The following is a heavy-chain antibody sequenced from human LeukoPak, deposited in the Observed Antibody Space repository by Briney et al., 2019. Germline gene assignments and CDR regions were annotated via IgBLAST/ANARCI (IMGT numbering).Heavy chain of an antibody. V-gene: IGHV3-64D*09. CDR2: ISDSGGST. CDR1: GFTFRIYG. J-gene: IGHJ6*02. D-gene: IGHD2-15*01. CDR3: VRGYSFGPYGMDV. Sequence: GGSLRLSCAASGFTFRIYGMSWVRQAPGKGLEYVSAISDSGGSTYYADSVKGRFTISRDNSKNTLYLQMSSLRAEDTAVYFCVRGYSFGPYGMDVWGQGTTVTVSS.